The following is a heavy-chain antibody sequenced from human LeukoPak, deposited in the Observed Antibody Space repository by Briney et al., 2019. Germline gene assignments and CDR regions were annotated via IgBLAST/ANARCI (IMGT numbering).Heavy chain of an antibody. V-gene: IGHV3-74*01. Sequence: PGGSLRLSCAASGFTFSSYWMHWVRQAPGKGLMWVSRIIGDGSSTTYADSVKGRFTISRDNAKNTLYLQMNSLRADDTAVYYCARDKEQQLVRYYFDYWGQGTLVTVSS. CDR3: ARDKEQQLVRYYFDY. D-gene: IGHD6-13*01. CDR1: GFTFSSYW. CDR2: IIGDGSST. J-gene: IGHJ4*02.